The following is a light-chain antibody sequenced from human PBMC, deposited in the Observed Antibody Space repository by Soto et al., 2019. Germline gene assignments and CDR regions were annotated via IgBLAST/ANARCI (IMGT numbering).Light chain of an antibody. CDR2: PVS. CDR1: QSLLNANGKTH. V-gene: IGKV2D-29*01. Sequence: DIVMTQTPLSLAVTPGQPASISCKSSQSLLNANGKTHLSWYLQNPGQPPQLVIYPVSNRFSGVPDRFSVSGSWTDFTLEISRVEAEDIGVYDCMPSTQLPRTFGQRTKV. CDR3: MPSTQLPRT. J-gene: IGKJ1*01.